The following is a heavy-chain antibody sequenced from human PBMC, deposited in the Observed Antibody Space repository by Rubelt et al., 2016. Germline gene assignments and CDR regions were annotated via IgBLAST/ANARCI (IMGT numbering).Heavy chain of an antibody. CDR3: AKSEYCSGGSCFSFFDY. D-gene: IGHD2-15*01. CDR1: SSYG. J-gene: IGHJ4*02. V-gene: IGHV3-33*06. Sequence: SSYGMHWVRQAPGKGLEWVAVIWYDGSNKYYADSVKGRFTISRDNSKNTLYLQMNSLRAEDTAVYYCAKSEYCSGGSCFSFFDYWGQGTLVTVSS. CDR2: IWYDGSNK.